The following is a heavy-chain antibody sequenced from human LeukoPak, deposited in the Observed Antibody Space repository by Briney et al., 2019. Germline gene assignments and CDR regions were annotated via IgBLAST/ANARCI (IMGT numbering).Heavy chain of an antibody. Sequence: PGGSLRLSCLTSGFTLSTNAMSWVRQAPGKGLEWVANIKGDGSETSYVTSVRGRFTISRDNAKNSLYLQMNNLRVEDTAVYYCARSSYSSSSSVWGQGTMVTVSS. CDR1: GFTLSTNA. CDR3: ARSSYSSSSSV. CDR2: IKGDGSET. J-gene: IGHJ3*01. D-gene: IGHD6-6*01. V-gene: IGHV3-7*03.